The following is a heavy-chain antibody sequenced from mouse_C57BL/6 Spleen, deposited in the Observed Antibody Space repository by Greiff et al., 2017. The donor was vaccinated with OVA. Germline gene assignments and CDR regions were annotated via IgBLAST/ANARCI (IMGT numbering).Heavy chain of an antibody. CDR1: GFTFSDYG. Sequence: EVQLVESGGGLVKPGGSLKLSCAASGFTFSDYGMHWVRQAPEQGLEWVAYISSGSSTIYYADTVKGRFTISRDNAKNTLFLQMTSLRSEDTAMYYCARRDYGSSIDYWGQGTTLTVSS. CDR3: ARRDYGSSIDY. V-gene: IGHV5-17*01. J-gene: IGHJ2*01. CDR2: ISSGSSTI. D-gene: IGHD1-1*01.